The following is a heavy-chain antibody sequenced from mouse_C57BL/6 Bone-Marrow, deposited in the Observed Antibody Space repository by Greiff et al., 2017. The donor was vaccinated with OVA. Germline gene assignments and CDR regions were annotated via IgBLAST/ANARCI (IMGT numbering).Heavy chain of an antibody. CDR2: IWGDGST. V-gene: IGHV2-3*01. Sequence: QVQLKESGPGLVAPSQSLSITCTVSEFSLTSYGVSWVRQPPGKGLEWLGVIWGDGSTNYHSALISRLSISKDNSKSQVFLKLNSLQTDDTATYYCAKPLPGFAYWGQGTLVTVSA. CDR3: AKPLPGFAY. CDR1: EFSLTSYG. J-gene: IGHJ3*01.